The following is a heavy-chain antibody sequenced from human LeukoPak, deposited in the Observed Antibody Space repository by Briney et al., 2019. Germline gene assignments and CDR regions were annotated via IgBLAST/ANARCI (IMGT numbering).Heavy chain of an antibody. D-gene: IGHD2-21*02. V-gene: IGHV4-34*01. CDR1: GGSFSAYY. CDR3: ARGGFYCGGVCYVDY. CDR2: INHSGST. J-gene: IGHJ4*02. Sequence: SETLSLTCAVYGGSFSAYYWSWIRQPPGKGLEWIGEINHSGSTNYNPSLKSRVTISVDTSKNQFSLKVSSVTAADTAVYYCARGGFYCGGVCYVDYWGQGTLVTVSS.